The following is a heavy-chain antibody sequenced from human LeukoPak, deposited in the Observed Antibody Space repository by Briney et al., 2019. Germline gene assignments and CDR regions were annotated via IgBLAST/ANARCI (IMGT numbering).Heavy chain of an antibody. CDR3: ARHVYSSSWYIYYYGMDV. Sequence: NASETLSLTCAVYGGSFSGYYWSWIRQPPGKGLEWIGEINHSGSTNYNPSLKSRVTISVDTSKNQFSLKLSSVTAADTAVYYCARHVYSSSWYIYYYGMDVWGQGTTVTVSS. D-gene: IGHD6-13*01. J-gene: IGHJ6*02. CDR1: GGSFSGYY. CDR2: INHSGST. V-gene: IGHV4-34*01.